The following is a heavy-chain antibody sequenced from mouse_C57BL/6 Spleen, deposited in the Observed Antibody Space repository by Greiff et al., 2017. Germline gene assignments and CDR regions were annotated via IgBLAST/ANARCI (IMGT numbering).Heavy chain of an antibody. V-gene: IGHV5-4*01. CDR1: GFTFSSYA. D-gene: IGHD1-1*01. CDR2: ISDGGSYT. Sequence: EVKLEESGGGLVKPGGSLKLSCAASGFTFSSYAMSWVRQTPEKRLEWVATISDGGSYTYYPDNVKGRFTISRDNAKNNLYLQMSQLKSEDTAMYYCAREDYYGSSSPFAYWGQGTLVTVSA. CDR3: AREDYYGSSSPFAY. J-gene: IGHJ3*01.